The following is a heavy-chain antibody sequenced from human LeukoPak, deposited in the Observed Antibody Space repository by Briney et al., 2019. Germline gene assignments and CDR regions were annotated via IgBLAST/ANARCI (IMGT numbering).Heavy chain of an antibody. CDR1: RFTFCFLA. CDR2: ISGGRDNT. J-gene: IGHJ4*02. D-gene: IGHD2-21*02. V-gene: IGHV3-23*01. CDR3: AKGDAYCGGDCYPD. Sequence: GVSLRLSCAASRFTFCFLAMSWVRPAPGKGLEWVSAISGGRDNTYYADSVRGRFTISRDTPKNTLYLQMNSLRAEDTCVYYCAKGDAYCGGDCYPDWGQGTLVTVSS.